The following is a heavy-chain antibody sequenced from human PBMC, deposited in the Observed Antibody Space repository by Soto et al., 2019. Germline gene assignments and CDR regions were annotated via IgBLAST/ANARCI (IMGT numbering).Heavy chain of an antibody. CDR2: ISSSGSTI. CDR3: ARDPDSSGWYNSFDP. CDR1: GFTFSSYS. V-gene: IGHV3-48*01. Sequence: EVQLVESGGGLVQPGGSLRLSCAASGFTFSSYSMNWVRQAPGKGLEWVSYISSSGSTIYYADSVKGRFTISRDNAKNSLYLQMNSLRAEDTAVYYCARDPDSSGWYNSFDPWGQGTLVTVSS. J-gene: IGHJ5*02. D-gene: IGHD6-19*01.